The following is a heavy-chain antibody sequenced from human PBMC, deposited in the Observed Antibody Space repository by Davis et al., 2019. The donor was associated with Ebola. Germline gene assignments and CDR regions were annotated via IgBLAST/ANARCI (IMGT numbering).Heavy chain of an antibody. D-gene: IGHD1-26*01. J-gene: IGHJ4*02. CDR3: ARDLGFEAPTGFDY. CDR1: GGSISSSSYY. CDR2: IYYSGST. Sequence: SETLSLTCTVSGGSISSSSYYWGWIRQPPGKGLEWIGSIYYSGSTYYNPSLKSRVTISVDKSKNQFSLKLSSVTAADTAVYYCARDLGFEAPTGFDYWGQGTLVTVSS. V-gene: IGHV4-39*07.